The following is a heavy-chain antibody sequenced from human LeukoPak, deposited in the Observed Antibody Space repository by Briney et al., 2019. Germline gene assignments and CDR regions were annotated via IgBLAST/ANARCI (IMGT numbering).Heavy chain of an antibody. Sequence: LPGGSLRLSCAASGFTFSTYTMSWVRQAPGKGLEWVSQISGFVSSTHYADSVKGRFTISRDSSKNTLYLQMNSLRAEDTAVYYCARGMTTVTTSDYWGQGTLVTVSS. J-gene: IGHJ4*02. V-gene: IGHV3-23*01. CDR3: ARGMTTVTTSDY. CDR1: GFTFSTYT. D-gene: IGHD4-17*01. CDR2: ISGFVSST.